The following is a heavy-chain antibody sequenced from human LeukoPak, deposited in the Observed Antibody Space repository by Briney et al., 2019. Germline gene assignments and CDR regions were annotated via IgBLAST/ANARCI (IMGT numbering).Heavy chain of an antibody. CDR3: VREGPRGLAFDI. CDR2: ISASGGST. Sequence: PGGSLRLSCAASGFTFRSHDMSWVRQAPGKGLEGVSGISASGGSTFYADSVKGRFTISRDNSKNTLYLQMNGLRVEDTAVYYCVREGPRGLAFDIWGQGTMVTVSS. D-gene: IGHD3/OR15-3a*01. J-gene: IGHJ3*02. V-gene: IGHV3-23*01. CDR1: GFTFRSHD.